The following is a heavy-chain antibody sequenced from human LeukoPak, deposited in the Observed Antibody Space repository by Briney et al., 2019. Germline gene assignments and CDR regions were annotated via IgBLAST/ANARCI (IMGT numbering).Heavy chain of an antibody. V-gene: IGHV3-9*01. Sequence: GRSLRLSCAASGFTFDDYAMHWVRQAPGKGLEWVSGISWNGGSIGYADSVKGRFTISRDNAKNSLYLQTNSLRAEDTALYYCAKDGDCSSTSCRKVPYYYGMDVWGQGTTVTVSS. D-gene: IGHD2-2*01. CDR1: GFTFDDYA. J-gene: IGHJ6*02. CDR3: AKDGDCSSTSCRKVPYYYGMDV. CDR2: ISWNGGSI.